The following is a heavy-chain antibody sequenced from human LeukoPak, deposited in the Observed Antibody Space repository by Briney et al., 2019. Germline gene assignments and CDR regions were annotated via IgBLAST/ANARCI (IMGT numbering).Heavy chain of an antibody. CDR1: GGSISSYC. V-gene: IGHV4-59*01. CDR2: IYYSGST. CDR3: ARVPLNYYGSGSYYDWYFDL. J-gene: IGHJ2*01. D-gene: IGHD3-10*01. Sequence: SETLCLTCTVSGGSISSYCWSWIRQPPGKGLEWVGYIYYSGSTNYNPSLKSGVTISVDTSKNQFSQKLSSGPGADTAVHYCARVPLNYYGSGSYYDWYFDLWGRGTLVTVSS.